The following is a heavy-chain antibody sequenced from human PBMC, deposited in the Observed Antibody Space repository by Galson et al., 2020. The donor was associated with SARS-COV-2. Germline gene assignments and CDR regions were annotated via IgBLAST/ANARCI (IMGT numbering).Heavy chain of an antibody. CDR2: IYYSGST. Sequence: SETLSLTCTVSGGSISSYYWTWIRQPPGKGLEWIGYIYYSGSTNYNPSLKSRVTISVDTSKNQFSLKLTSVTAADTAVYYCARLNRRGGLVYYYAMDVWGQGTTVTVSS. CDR1: GGSISSYY. D-gene: IGHD3-16*01. J-gene: IGHJ6*02. V-gene: IGHV4-59*08. CDR3: ARLNRRGGLVYYYAMDV.